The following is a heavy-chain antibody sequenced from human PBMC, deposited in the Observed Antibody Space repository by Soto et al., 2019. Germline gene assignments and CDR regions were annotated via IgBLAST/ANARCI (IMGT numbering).Heavy chain of an antibody. V-gene: IGHV3-73*01. CDR1: GFNFSGSA. CDR3: NRGQGAPIGDYYDHGMDV. CDR2: IRSRANNYAT. Sequence: AASVKVSWAASGFNFSGSAIHWVRQASGKGLEWVGRIRSRANNYATSSAASVKGRFKFSRDDSKNTAYLQMSTLKTEDTAVYYCNRGQGAPIGDYYDHGMDVWGQGTTVTVSS. J-gene: IGHJ6*02. D-gene: IGHD2-2*02.